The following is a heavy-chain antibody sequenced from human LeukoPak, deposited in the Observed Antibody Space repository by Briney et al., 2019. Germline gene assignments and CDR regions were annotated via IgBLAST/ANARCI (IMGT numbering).Heavy chain of an antibody. CDR2: IYYSGST. D-gene: IGHD6-6*01. J-gene: IGHJ4*02. Sequence: SETLSLTCTVSGGSISSGGYYWSWIRQHPGKGLEWIGYIYYSGSTYYNPSLKSRVTISVDTSKNQFSLKPSSVTAADTAVYYCARDVNAAARFDYWGQGTLVTVSS. CDR1: GGSISSGGYY. CDR3: ARDVNAAARFDY. V-gene: IGHV4-31*03.